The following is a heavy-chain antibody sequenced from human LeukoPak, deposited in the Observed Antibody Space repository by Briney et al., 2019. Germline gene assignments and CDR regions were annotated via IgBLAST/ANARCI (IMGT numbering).Heavy chain of an antibody. V-gene: IGHV3-30*02. J-gene: IGHJ4*02. D-gene: IGHD6-13*01. CDR3: ANLGSSSPEYYFDY. Sequence: GGSLRLSCAASGFTFSSYAMSWVRQAPGKGLEWVALIRYDGSNKYYADSVKGRFTISRDNSKNTLYLQMNSLRAEDTAVYYCANLGSSSPEYYFDYWGQGTLVTVSS. CDR1: GFTFSSYA. CDR2: IRYDGSNK.